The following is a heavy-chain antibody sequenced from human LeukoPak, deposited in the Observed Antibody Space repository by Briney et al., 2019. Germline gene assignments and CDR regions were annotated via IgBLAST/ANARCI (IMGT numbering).Heavy chain of an antibody. D-gene: IGHD6-6*01. J-gene: IGHJ4*02. CDR2: IWYDGSNK. CDR1: GFTFSSYG. CDR3: ASEYSSSLAFDY. Sequence: GGSLRLSCAASGFTFSSYGMHWVRQAPGKGLEWVAVIWYDGSNKYYADSVKGRFTISRDNSKNTLYLQMNSLRAEDTAVYYCASEYSSSLAFDYWGQGTLVTVSS. V-gene: IGHV3-33*08.